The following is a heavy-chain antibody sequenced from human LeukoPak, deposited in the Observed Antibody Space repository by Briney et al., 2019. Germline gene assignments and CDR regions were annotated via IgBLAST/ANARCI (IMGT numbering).Heavy chain of an antibody. CDR1: GYIFANYW. D-gene: IGHD1-26*01. CDR2: IYPGDSDT. CDR3: ARRSGSYYYFDY. J-gene: IGHJ4*02. Sequence: GESLKISCKGSGYIFANYWIAWVRQMPGKGLEWMGIIYPGDSDTTYSPSFQGQVTISADKSINTAYLQWSSLKASDTAMYFCARRSGSYYYFDYWGQGTLVTVSS. V-gene: IGHV5-51*01.